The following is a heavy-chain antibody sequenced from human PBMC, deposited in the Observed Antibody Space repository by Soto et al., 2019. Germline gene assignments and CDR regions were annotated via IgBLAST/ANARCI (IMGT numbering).Heavy chain of an antibody. D-gene: IGHD1-1*01. Sequence: GGSLRLSCAASGFTFDTYDMTWVRQAPGKGLEWVSYISGSGDTIYFADSVKGRFTISRDNAKNSLYLQMNNVRDEDTALYFCARLRTGRVDYWGQGTLVTVSS. V-gene: IGHV3-48*02. CDR1: GFTFDTYD. CDR3: ARLRTGRVDY. J-gene: IGHJ4*02. CDR2: ISGSGDTI.